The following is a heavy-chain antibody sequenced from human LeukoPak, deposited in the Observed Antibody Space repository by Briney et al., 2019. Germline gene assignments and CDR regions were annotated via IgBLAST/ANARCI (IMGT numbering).Heavy chain of an antibody. D-gene: IGHD5-12*01. CDR1: GGSFSGYY. CDR2: INHSGST. J-gene: IGHJ4*02. CDR3: ARVQGGPSGWLRF. Sequence: SETLSLTCAVYGGSFSGYYWSWIRQPPGKGLEWIGEINHSGSTNYNPSLKSRVTISVDTSKNQFSLKLSSVTAADTAVYYCARVQGGPSGWLRFWGQGTLVTVSS. V-gene: IGHV4-34*01.